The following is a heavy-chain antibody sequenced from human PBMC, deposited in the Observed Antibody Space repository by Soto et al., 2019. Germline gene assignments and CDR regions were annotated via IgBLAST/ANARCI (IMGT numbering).Heavy chain of an antibody. D-gene: IGHD3-22*01. Sequence: PSETLSLTCTVSGGSISNSRYYWAGIRQPPGKGLEWIGSIYHTGNTYYNPSLRSRVTISVDTSKNQFSLKLTSVTAADTAVYYCARDYYDSSDYTTNWFDPWGQGTLVTVSS. CDR3: ARDYYDSSDYTTNWFDP. J-gene: IGHJ5*02. CDR1: GGSISNSRYY. V-gene: IGHV4-39*01. CDR2: IYHTGNT.